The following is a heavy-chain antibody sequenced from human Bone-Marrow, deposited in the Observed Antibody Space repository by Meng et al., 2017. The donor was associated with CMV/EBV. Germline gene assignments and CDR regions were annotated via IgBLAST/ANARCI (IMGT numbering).Heavy chain of an antibody. Sequence: ASVKVSCKASGYTFTGYYMHWVRQAPGQGLEWMGWINPNSGGTNYAQKFQGRVTMTRDTSISTAYMELSRLRSDDTAVYYSARDRRPGGGVFVQHYWGQGTLVTVSS. D-gene: IGHD2-21*01. CDR1: GYTFTGYY. CDR2: INPNSGGT. V-gene: IGHV1-2*02. J-gene: IGHJ4*02. CDR3: ARDRRPGGGVFVQHY.